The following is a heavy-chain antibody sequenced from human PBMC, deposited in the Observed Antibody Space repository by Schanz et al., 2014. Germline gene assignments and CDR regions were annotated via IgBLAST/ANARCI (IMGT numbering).Heavy chain of an antibody. D-gene: IGHD3-9*01. V-gene: IGHV3-9*01. J-gene: IGHJ4*02. CDR3: ARGVARERYSDWLELDY. Sequence: EARLVDSGGGLVQSGRSLRLSCAASGFTFDDFAMHWVRQGPGKGLEWVSGISGNSGNIGYADSVKGRFTISRDSPKNRLYLQMNSLRPEDSGVYYCARGVARERYSDWLELDYWGQGTLVTVSS. CDR2: ISGNSGNI. CDR1: GFTFDDFA.